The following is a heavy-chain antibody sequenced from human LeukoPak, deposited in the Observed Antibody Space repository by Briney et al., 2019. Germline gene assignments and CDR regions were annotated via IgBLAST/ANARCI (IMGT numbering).Heavy chain of an antibody. CDR1: SYSISSGYY. Sequence: SETLSLTCTVSSYSISSGYYWGWIRQPPGKGLEYIGSIYPTGSTYYNPSLKSRVTISVDTSKNQFSVNLSSVTAADTAVYYCARAYCSSATCLRYYFDYWGQGTLVTVSS. D-gene: IGHD2-2*01. V-gene: IGHV4-38-2*02. CDR3: ARAYCSSATCLRYYFDY. J-gene: IGHJ4*02. CDR2: IYPTGST.